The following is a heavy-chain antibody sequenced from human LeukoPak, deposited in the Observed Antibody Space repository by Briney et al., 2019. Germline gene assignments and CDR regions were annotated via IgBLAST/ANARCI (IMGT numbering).Heavy chain of an antibody. Sequence: AGSLRLTCTASGFTFSSYAMSWVRQAPGKGLEWVSAISCSGSTTYYADSVKGRFTISRDNSRDTLYLQMNSLRAEDTAVYYCAKGYYDYVWGSYYFDYWGQGTLVTVSS. D-gene: IGHD3-16*01. V-gene: IGHV3-23*01. CDR3: AKGYYDYVWGSYYFDY. CDR1: GFTFSSYA. CDR2: ISCSGSTT. J-gene: IGHJ4*02.